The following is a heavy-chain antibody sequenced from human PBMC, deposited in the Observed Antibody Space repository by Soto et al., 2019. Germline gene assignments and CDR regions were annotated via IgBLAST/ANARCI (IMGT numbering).Heavy chain of an antibody. V-gene: IGHV4-31*03. J-gene: IGHJ4*02. CDR3: ASSGSGSYSSGYYFDY. CDR2: IYYSGST. CDR1: GGSISSGGYY. Sequence: PSETLSLTCTVSGGSISSGGYYWSWIRQHPGKGLEWIGYIYYSGSTYYNPSLKSRVTISVDTSKNQFSLKLSSVTAADTAVYYCASSGSGSYSSGYYFDYWGQGTLVTVSS. D-gene: IGHD3-10*01.